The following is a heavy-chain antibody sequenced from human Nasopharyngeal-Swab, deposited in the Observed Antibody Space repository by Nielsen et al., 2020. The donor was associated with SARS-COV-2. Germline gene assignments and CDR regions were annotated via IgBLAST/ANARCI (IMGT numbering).Heavy chain of an antibody. V-gene: IGHV1-69*02. CDR2: ISPNHGIP. J-gene: IGHJ5*02. Sequence: WVRQAPGQGLEWMGRISPNHGIPNYAQKLQVRLTITADTATTTAYMELSSLRSEYTAVYYCASPVEMFTTWGQGTLVTVSS. CDR3: ASPVEMFTT. D-gene: IGHD5-24*01.